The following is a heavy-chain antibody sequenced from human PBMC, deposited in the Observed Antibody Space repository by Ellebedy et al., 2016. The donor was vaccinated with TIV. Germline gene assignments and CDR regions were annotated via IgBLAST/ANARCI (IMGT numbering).Heavy chain of an antibody. V-gene: IGHV5-10-1*01. D-gene: IGHD5-24*01. J-gene: IGHJ5*02. CDR3: ATQLERRGGASS. CDR2: IDPSDSYT. Sequence: GESLKISCKASGYSFTSHWISWVRQMPGQGLEWVGRIDPSDSYTDYSPPFQGHVSFSADTSISTAYLQWSGLKASDTAMYYCATQLERRGGASSWGQGTLVTVSS. CDR1: GYSFTSHW.